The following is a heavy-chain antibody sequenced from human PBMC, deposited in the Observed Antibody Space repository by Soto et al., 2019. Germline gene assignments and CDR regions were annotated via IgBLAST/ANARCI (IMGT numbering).Heavy chain of an antibody. V-gene: IGHV4-31*03. CDR2: IYYSGST. D-gene: IGHD3-10*01. CDR3: ARDLRFRGFYGMDV. CDR1: GGSISSGGYY. J-gene: IGHJ6*02. Sequence: QVQLQESGPGLVKPSQTLSLTCTVSGGSISSGGYYWSWIRQHPGKGPVWIGYIYYSGSTYYNPSLKSRVTISVDTSKNQFSLKLSSVTAADTAVYYCARDLRFRGFYGMDVWGQGTTVTVSS.